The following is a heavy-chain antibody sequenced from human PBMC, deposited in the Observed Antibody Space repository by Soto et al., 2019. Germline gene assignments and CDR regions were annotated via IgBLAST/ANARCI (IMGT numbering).Heavy chain of an antibody. CDR2: ISSKNGNT. V-gene: IGHV1-18*01. CDR1: GYTFSDYG. CDR3: AREPPETPPDY. J-gene: IGHJ4*02. Sequence: QVQLVQSGADVKKPGASVKVSCKASGYTFSDYGASWVRQAPGQGLEWMGWISSKNGNTNFAQKFRGRVTMTTDPSTSTVYMELRSLRPDDTAVYYCAREPPETPPDYWGQGTLVTVSS.